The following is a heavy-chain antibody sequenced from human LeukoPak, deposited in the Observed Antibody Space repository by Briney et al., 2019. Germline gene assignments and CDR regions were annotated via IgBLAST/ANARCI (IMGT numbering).Heavy chain of an antibody. CDR3: ARDHYYGSGSYYRNWFDP. CDR1: GYSFTSYS. Sequence: ASVKVSCKSSGYSFTSYSMHWVRQAPGQGREWMGIINPTDGSASYAQKFQGRVTMTRDMSTSTVYMEMSSLRSEDTAVYYCARDHYYGSGSYYRNWFDPWGQGTLVTVSS. CDR2: INPTDGSA. D-gene: IGHD3-10*01. J-gene: IGHJ5*02. V-gene: IGHV1-46*01.